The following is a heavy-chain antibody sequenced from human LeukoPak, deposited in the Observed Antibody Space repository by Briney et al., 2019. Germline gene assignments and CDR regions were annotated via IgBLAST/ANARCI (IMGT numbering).Heavy chain of an antibody. CDR1: GYTFTGYY. Sequence: ASVKVSCKASGYTFTGYYMHWVRQAPGQGLEWMGWINPNSGGTNYAQKFQGRVTMTRDTSISTAYMELSRLRSDDTAVYYCASFKIAAAGPTTHDAFDIWGQGTMVTVSS. CDR2: INPNSGGT. D-gene: IGHD6-13*01. J-gene: IGHJ3*02. V-gene: IGHV1-2*02. CDR3: ASFKIAAAGPTTHDAFDI.